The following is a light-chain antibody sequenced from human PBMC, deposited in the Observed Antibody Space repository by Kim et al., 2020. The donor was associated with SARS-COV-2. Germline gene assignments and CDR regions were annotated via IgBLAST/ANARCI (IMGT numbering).Light chain of an antibody. CDR3: ASWDSDLSAVV. J-gene: IGLJ2*01. V-gene: IGLV1-51*01. CDR2: DND. CDR1: RSNVKSHY. Sequence: GQKVASSCSGDRSNVKSHYVSWYQQLPETAPKLIIYDNDKRSPGIAERISASKSGTSATLAIAGLQIGDEADYFCASWDSDLSAVVFGGGTKVTVL.